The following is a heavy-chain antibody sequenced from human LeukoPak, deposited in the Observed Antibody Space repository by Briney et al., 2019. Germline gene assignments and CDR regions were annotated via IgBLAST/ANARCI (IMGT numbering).Heavy chain of an antibody. J-gene: IGHJ6*02. V-gene: IGHV3-15*01. CDR1: GFTFSIYT. CDR3: TTEVKSPLYHGSEFLFGSDPLDFYSGMDV. Sequence: PGGSLRLSCEASGFTFSIYTMNWVRQAPGKGLEWVGRMKSTTDGGTTDYATPVKGRFTISRDDSKETLYLQMNSLKTDDTGVYYCTTEVKSPLYHGSEFLFGSDPLDFYSGMDVWGQGTTVAVSS. D-gene: IGHD3-10*01. CDR2: MKSTTDGGTT.